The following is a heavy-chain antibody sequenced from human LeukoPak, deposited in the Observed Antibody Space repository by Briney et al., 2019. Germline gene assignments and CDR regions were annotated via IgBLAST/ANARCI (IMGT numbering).Heavy chain of an antibody. J-gene: IGHJ4*02. Sequence: KVSCKASGYTFTSYAMDWVRQAPGQRLEWMGWINTGNGDTKYSQKFQGRVTITRDTSASTAYMELSSLRSEDTAVYYCARDRTSYYDSRGYTFDYWGQGTLVIVSS. V-gene: IGHV1-3*04. CDR1: GYTFTSYA. CDR2: INTGNGDT. D-gene: IGHD3-22*01. CDR3: ARDRTSYYDSRGYTFDY.